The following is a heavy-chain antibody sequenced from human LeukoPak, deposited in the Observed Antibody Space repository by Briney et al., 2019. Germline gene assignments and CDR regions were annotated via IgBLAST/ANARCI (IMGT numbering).Heavy chain of an antibody. CDR1: GGSFSGYY. CDR2: INHSGST. Sequence: SETLSLTCAVYGGSFSGYYWSWIRQPPGKGLEWIGEINHSGSTNYNPSLKSRVTISVDTSKNQFSLKLSSVTAADTAVYYCARGGTPTPHSLTAIDYWGQGTLVTVSS. D-gene: IGHD7-27*01. V-gene: IGHV4-34*01. J-gene: IGHJ4*02. CDR3: ARGGTPTPHSLTAIDY.